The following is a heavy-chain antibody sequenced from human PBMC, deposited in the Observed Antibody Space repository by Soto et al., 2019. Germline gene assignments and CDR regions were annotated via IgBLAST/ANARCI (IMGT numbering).Heavy chain of an antibody. Sequence: QVQLVQSGPEVKKPGASVKVSCKASGYTFTSYYMHWVRQAPGQGLEWMGISNPSGGSTSNAQKFKGRVTMTRDTSTSTVYMELSSLRSEDTAVYYCATLAEYSSGWYEVDYWGQGTLVTVSS. V-gene: IGHV1-46*01. D-gene: IGHD6-19*01. J-gene: IGHJ4*02. CDR2: SNPSGGST. CDR1: GYTFTSYY. CDR3: ATLAEYSSGWYEVDY.